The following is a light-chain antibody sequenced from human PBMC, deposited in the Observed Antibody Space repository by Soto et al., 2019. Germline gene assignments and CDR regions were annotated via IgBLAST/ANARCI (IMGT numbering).Light chain of an antibody. CDR3: QQYYDWPRT. V-gene: IGKV3-15*01. J-gene: IGKJ1*01. CDR1: QSISSN. Sequence: EIVMTQSPATLSVSPGDRATLSCRASQSISSNLAWYQQKPGQAPRLLIYGASTRATGIPARFSGSRSGTDFTLTISSLQSEDFAVYYCQQYYDWPRTFGQGTKVEIK. CDR2: GAS.